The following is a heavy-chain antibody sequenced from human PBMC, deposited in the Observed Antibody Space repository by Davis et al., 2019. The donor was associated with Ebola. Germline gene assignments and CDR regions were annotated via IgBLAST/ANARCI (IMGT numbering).Heavy chain of an antibody. CDR3: ARESRGYSYGDRNYYYYGMDV. Sequence: MPGGSLRLSCAVYGGSFSGYYWSWIRQPPGKGLEWIGYIYYSGSTNYNPSLKSRVTISVDTSKNQFSLKLSSVTAADTAVYYCARESRGYSYGDRNYYYYGMDVWGQGTTVTVSS. J-gene: IGHJ6*02. CDR2: IYYSGST. V-gene: IGHV4-59*01. D-gene: IGHD5-18*01. CDR1: GGSFSGYY.